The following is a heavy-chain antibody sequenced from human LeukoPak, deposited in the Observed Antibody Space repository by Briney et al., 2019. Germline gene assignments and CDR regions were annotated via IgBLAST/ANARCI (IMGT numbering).Heavy chain of an antibody. D-gene: IGHD6-13*01. CDR1: GGSISSNDYY. CDR2: IYYSGST. V-gene: IGHV4-39*07. J-gene: IGHJ4*02. Sequence: SETLSLTCTVSGGSISSNDYYWDWIRQPPGMGLEYIGSIYYSGSTYYNPSLKSRVTISVDTSKNQFSLKLSSVTAADTAVYYCASSSSWHHGFDYWGQGTLVTVSS. CDR3: ASSSSWHHGFDY.